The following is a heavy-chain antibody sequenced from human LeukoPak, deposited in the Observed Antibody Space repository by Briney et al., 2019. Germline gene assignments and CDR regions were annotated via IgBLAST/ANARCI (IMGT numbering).Heavy chain of an antibody. Sequence: TTSETLSLTCTVSGGSISGNYWSWIRQPPGQGLEWIAYIHSSGYTNYNPSLKSRVTISVDTSNNQFSLKVTSVTAANTAMYYCTKRQGPTSGSYDYFDPWGQEALVTVSS. V-gene: IGHV4-4*09. J-gene: IGHJ5*02. CDR3: TKRQGPTSGSYDYFDP. CDR1: GGSISGNY. D-gene: IGHD1-26*01. CDR2: IHSSGYT.